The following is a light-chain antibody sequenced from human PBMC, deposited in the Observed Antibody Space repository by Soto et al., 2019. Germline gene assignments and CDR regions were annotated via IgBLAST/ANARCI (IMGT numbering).Light chain of an antibody. V-gene: IGLV2-23*01. Sequence: QSALTQPASVSGSPGQSITVSCAGTSSDVGGYNLVSWYQQHPGKAPKLIIYEGTERPSGISPRFYGSKSGNTASLTISGLQAEDEADYYFSSYTSSSLYVFGPGTKVTVL. J-gene: IGLJ1*01. CDR3: SSYTSSSLYV. CDR1: SSDVGGYNL. CDR2: EGT.